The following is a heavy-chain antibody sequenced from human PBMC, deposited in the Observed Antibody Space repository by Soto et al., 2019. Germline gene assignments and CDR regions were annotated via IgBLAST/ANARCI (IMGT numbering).Heavy chain of an antibody. Sequence: QVQLVESGGGVVQPGRSLRLSCAASGFTFSSYAMHWVRQAPGKGLEWVAIISYDGSNKYYADSVKGRFSISRYNSKNTVYSQKKGLRAEDTAVYYCARDSQVRYSSGWSVSDDSYGMDVWGQGTTVTVSS. CDR1: GFTFSSYA. CDR3: ARDSQVRYSSGWSVSDDSYGMDV. J-gene: IGHJ6*02. V-gene: IGHV3-30*14. D-gene: IGHD6-19*01. CDR2: ISYDGSNK.